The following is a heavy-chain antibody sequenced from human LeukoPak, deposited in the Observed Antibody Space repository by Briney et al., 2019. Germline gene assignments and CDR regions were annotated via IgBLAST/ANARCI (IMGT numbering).Heavy chain of an antibody. D-gene: IGHD5-24*01. V-gene: IGHV3-23*01. CDR2: ISGTGGST. CDR3: AKPPQASKWLPFDY. CDR1: GFTFSNYA. J-gene: IGHJ4*02. Sequence: GGSLRLSCAVSGFTFSNYAMSWVRQVPGKGLEWVSAISGTGGSTYYADSVKGRFTISRDNSKNTLYLQMNSLRAEDTAVYYCAKPPQASKWLPFDYWGQGTLVTVSS.